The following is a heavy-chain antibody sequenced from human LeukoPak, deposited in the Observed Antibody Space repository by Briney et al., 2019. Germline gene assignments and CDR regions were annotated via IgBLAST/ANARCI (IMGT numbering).Heavy chain of an antibody. V-gene: IGHV1-18*01. CDR2: ISAYNGNT. CDR3: ARVYSSGWPAGSWFDP. Sequence: ASVKVSCKASVYTFTSYGISWVRQAPGQGLEWMGWISAYNGNTNYEQKLQGRVTMTTDTSTSTAYMELRSLRSDDTAVYYCARVYSSGWPAGSWFDPWGQGTLVTVSS. D-gene: IGHD6-19*01. CDR1: VYTFTSYG. J-gene: IGHJ5*02.